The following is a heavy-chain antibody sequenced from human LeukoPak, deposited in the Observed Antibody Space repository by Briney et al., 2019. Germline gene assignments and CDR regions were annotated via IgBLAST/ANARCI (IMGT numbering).Heavy chain of an antibody. CDR1: GGSISSSNW. CDR2: IYHSGST. J-gene: IGHJ4*02. Sequence: SETLSLTCAVSGGSISSSNWWSWVRPPPGKGLEWIGEIYHSGSTNYNPSLKSRVTISVDKSKNQFSLELSSVTAADTAVYYCARDDLYTSGAATNWGQGTLVTVSS. V-gene: IGHV4-4*02. CDR3: ARDDLYTSGAATN. D-gene: IGHD2-15*01.